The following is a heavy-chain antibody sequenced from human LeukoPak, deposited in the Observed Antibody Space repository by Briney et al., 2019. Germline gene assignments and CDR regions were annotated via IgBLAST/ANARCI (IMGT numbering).Heavy chain of an antibody. J-gene: IGHJ4*02. CDR1: GYTFTGYF. V-gene: IGHV1-2*02. CDR3: ARAWGSLYYFDY. CDR2: INPNNGFT. D-gene: IGHD3-16*01. Sequence: ASVKVSCKASGYTFTGYFLHWVRQAPGQGLGWMGWINPNNGFTNYTQKFKGRLTMTMATSIRTAYMELTRLTSDDTAVFYCARAWGSLYYFDYWGQGTLVTVSS.